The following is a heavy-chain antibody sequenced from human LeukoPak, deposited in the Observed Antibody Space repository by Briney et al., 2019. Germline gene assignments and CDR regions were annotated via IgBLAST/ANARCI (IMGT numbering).Heavy chain of an antibody. J-gene: IGHJ6*02. V-gene: IGHV4-59*01. CDR1: GGSISSYY. CDR3: ARGSPWELLTDYGMDV. Sequence: TSETLSLTCTVSGGSISSYYWSWIRQPPGKGLEWIGYIYYSGSTNYNPSLKSRVTISVDTSKNQFSLKLSSVTAADTAVYYCARGSPWELLTDYGMDVWGQGTTVTVSS. D-gene: IGHD1-26*01. CDR2: IYYSGST.